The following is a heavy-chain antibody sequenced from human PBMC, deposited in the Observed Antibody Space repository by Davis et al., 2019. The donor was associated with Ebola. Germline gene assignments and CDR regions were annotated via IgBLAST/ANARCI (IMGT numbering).Heavy chain of an antibody. V-gene: IGHV3-9*01. CDR3: ATSVDTAMVPSPFDY. J-gene: IGHJ4*02. Sequence: SLKISCAASGFTFDDYAMHWVRQAPGKGLEWVSGISWNSGSIGYADSVKGRFTISRDNSKNTLYLQMNSLRAEDTAVYYCATSVDTAMVPSPFDYWGQGTLVTVSS. CDR1: GFTFDDYA. D-gene: IGHD5-18*01. CDR2: ISWNSGSI.